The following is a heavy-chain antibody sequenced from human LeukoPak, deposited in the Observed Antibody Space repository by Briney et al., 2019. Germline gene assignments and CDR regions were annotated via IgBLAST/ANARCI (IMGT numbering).Heavy chain of an antibody. CDR2: MNPNNNNT. Sequence: ASVKVSCKASGYTFTSYDINWVRRATGQGLEWMGWMNPNNNNTRYAQKFQGRVTMTRNTSISTAYMELSSLRSEDTAVYYCARYPRSNYNFDFWGQGTLVTVSS. J-gene: IGHJ4*02. D-gene: IGHD5-24*01. CDR1: GYTFTSYD. CDR3: ARYPRSNYNFDF. V-gene: IGHV1-8*01.